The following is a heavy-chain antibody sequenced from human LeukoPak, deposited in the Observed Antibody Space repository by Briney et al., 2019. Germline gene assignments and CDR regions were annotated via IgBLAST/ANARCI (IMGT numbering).Heavy chain of an antibody. Sequence: PSETLSLTCTVSGGSSSSYYWSWIRQPPGKGPEWIGYIYYSGSTNYNPSLKSRVTISVDTSKNQFSLKLSSVTAADTAVYYCARTNYCGSTSCRYFDYWGQGTLVTVSS. J-gene: IGHJ4*02. CDR2: IYYSGST. D-gene: IGHD2-2*01. CDR3: ARTNYCGSTSCRYFDY. CDR1: GGSSSSYY. V-gene: IGHV4-59*01.